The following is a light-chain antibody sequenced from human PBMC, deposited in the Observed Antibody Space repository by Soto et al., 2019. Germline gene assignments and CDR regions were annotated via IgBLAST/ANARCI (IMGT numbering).Light chain of an antibody. Sequence: DIQMTQSPSSLSPSVGDRVTITCRASRSISDWLAWYQQKPGKAHELLIFDAYNLKSGVSSRFSGSGSGTEFTLTISRLQPDDVATYYCMQYSSHSWTFGQGTKVDIK. CDR3: MQYSSHSWT. J-gene: IGKJ1*01. CDR2: DAY. V-gene: IGKV1-5*01. CDR1: RSISDW.